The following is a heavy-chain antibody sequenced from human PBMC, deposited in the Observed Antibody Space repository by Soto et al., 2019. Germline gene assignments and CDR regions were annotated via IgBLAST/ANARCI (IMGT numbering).Heavy chain of an antibody. CDR1: GFTFSSYA. J-gene: IGHJ6*02. D-gene: IGHD3-10*01. V-gene: IGHV3-23*01. CDR2: ISGSGGST. CDR3: AKCLDYYGSGSYLGAPRHYYYYGMDV. Sequence: GGSLRLSCAASGFTFSSYAMSWVRQAPGKGLEWVSAISGSGGSTYYADSVKGRFTISRDNSKNTLYLQMNSLRAEDTAVYYCAKCLDYYGSGSYLGAPRHYYYYGMDVWGQGTTVTVSS.